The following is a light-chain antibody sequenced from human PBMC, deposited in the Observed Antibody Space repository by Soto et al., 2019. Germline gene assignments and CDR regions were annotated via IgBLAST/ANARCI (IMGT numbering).Light chain of an antibody. CDR2: DAS. J-gene: IGKJ4*01. CDR3: QQSENGPLT. CDR1: EDINKY. Sequence: DIQMTQSPSSLSASVGDRITITCQASEDINKYLNWYQQKLGKAPKLLINDASNLQRGVTSRFSGSGSGTHFSLSISRLQTEDIATYYCQQSENGPLTFGGGTKVEIK. V-gene: IGKV1-33*01.